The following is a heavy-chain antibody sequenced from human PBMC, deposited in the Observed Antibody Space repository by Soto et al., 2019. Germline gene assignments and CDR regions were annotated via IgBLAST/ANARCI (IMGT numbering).Heavy chain of an antibody. CDR3: AHSLIPNWGSRGAFDY. CDR2: IYWDDDK. D-gene: IGHD7-27*01. J-gene: IGHJ4*02. CDR1: GFSLSTSGVG. Sequence: QITLKESGPPLVKPTQTLTLTCTFSGFSLSTSGVGVGWIRQPPGKALEWLALIYWDDDKRYSPSLNSRITITKDTSKNQVVLTMTNMDPVDTATYYCAHSLIPNWGSRGAFDYWGQGTLVTVSS. V-gene: IGHV2-5*02.